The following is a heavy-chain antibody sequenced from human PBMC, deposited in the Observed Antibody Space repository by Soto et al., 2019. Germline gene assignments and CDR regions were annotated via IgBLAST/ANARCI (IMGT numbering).Heavy chain of an antibody. Sequence: QVQLVESGGGVVQPGRSLRLSCAASGFTFSSYGMHWVRQAPGKGLEWVAVIWYDGSNKYYADSVKGRFTISRDNSKNTLYLQMNSLRAEDTAVYYCARDTLRYYGSGDAFDIWGQGTMVTVSS. V-gene: IGHV3-33*01. D-gene: IGHD3-10*01. CDR3: ARDTLRYYGSGDAFDI. CDR2: IWYDGSNK. CDR1: GFTFSSYG. J-gene: IGHJ3*02.